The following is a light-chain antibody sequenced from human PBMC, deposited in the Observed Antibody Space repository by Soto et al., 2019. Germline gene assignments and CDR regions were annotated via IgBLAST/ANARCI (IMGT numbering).Light chain of an antibody. V-gene: IGLV4-69*01. CDR3: QTWGTGIRV. Sequence: QPVLTQSPSASASLGASVKFICTLSSGHSSYAIAWHQQQPEKGPRYLMKINSDGSHSKGDGIPDRFSGSSSGAERYLTISSLQSEDEAEYYCQTWGTGIRVFGTGTKLTVL. CDR1: SGHSSYA. CDR2: INSDGSH. J-gene: IGLJ1*01.